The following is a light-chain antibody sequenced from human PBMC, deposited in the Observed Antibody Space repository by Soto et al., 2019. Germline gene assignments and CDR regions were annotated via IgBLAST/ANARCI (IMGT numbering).Light chain of an antibody. J-gene: IGKJ4*01. CDR1: ESVSSN. CDR2: DAS. Sequence: EIVLTQSPATLSLSPGERATLSCRASESVSSNLAWYQQKPGQAPRLLIYDASSRATGIPARFSGSGSGTDFTLTISSLEPEDFAVYDCQQRDNRLLTFGGGTKVEIK. V-gene: IGKV3-11*01. CDR3: QQRDNRLLT.